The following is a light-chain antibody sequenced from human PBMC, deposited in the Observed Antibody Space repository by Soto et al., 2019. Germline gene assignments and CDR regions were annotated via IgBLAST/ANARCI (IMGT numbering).Light chain of an antibody. CDR3: SSYTSSPAYI. J-gene: IGLJ1*01. V-gene: IGLV2-14*03. CDR2: HVT. CDR1: SSDVGGYNY. Sequence: QSALTQPASVSGSPGQSITISCTGTSSDVGGYNYVSWYQQHPGDAPKLMIYHVTNRPSGVSNRFSGSKSGNTASLTISGLQAEDEADYYCSSYTSSPAYIFGTGNKVTVL.